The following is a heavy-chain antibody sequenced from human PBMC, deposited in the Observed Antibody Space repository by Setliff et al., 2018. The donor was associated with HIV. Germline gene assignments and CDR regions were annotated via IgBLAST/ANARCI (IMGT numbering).Heavy chain of an antibody. J-gene: IGHJ5*02. CDR1: GFSVSDNY. CDR2: IYNDGRT. CDR3: AKGVKWLAP. V-gene: IGHV3-53*01. D-gene: IGHD2-21*01. Sequence: TGGSLRLSCAASGFSVSDNYMTWVRQAPGKGLEWVSFIYNDGRTYYADSVQGRFTISRDDSNNTLYLQMPSLRDDDTAAYYCAKGVKWLAPWGQGVLVTVSS.